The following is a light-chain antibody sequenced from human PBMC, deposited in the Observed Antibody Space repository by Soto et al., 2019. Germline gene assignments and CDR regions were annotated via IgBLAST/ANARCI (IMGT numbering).Light chain of an antibody. Sequence: DTRMTQSPPTLSASVGARVTIPCRASQTITTCMAWYQQKPGKAPKLLVYDASTLQSGVATRFSGSGSGTEFTLIISGRQPEDSATYYCQQYANNNLPWMFGQGAKVDI. CDR3: QQYANNNLPWM. V-gene: IGKV1-5*01. CDR1: QTITTC. J-gene: IGKJ1*01. CDR2: DAS.